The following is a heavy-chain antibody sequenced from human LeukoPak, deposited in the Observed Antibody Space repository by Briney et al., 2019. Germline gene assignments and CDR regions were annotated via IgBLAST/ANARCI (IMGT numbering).Heavy chain of an antibody. CDR1: GYTLTELS. Sequence: ASVKVSCKVSGYTLTELSMHWVRQAPGKGLEWMGGFDPEDGETIYAQTFQGRVTMTEDTSTDTAYMELSSLRSEDTAVYYCATFLPRIRVHDYGDPFDYWGQGTLVTVSS. D-gene: IGHD4-17*01. CDR3: ATFLPRIRVHDYGDPFDY. CDR2: FDPEDGET. J-gene: IGHJ4*02. V-gene: IGHV1-24*01.